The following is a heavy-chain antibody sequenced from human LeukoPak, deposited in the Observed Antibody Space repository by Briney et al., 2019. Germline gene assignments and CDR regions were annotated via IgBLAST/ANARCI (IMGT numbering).Heavy chain of an antibody. J-gene: IGHJ1*01. V-gene: IGHV1-2*02. CDR3: ARDDDFWSGYYTTHGPYFQH. CDR1: GYTFTGYY. D-gene: IGHD3-3*01. CDR2: INPNSGGT. Sequence: ASVKVSCKASGYTFTGYYMHWVRQAPGQGLEWMGWINPNSGGTNYAQKFQGRVTMTRDTSISTAYMELSRLRSDDTAVYYCARDDDFWSGYYTTHGPYFQHWGQGTLVTVSS.